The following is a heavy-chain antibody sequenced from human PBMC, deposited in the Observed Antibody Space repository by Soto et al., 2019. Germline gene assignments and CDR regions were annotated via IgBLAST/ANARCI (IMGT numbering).Heavy chain of an antibody. V-gene: IGHV1-8*01. CDR2: MNPNSGNT. CDR3: AREYCSEGVCYGVDY. D-gene: IGHD2-8*01. J-gene: IGHJ4*02. CDR1: GYTFTSYD. Sequence: ASVKVSCKASGYTFTSYDINWVRQATGQGLEWMGWMNPNSGNTGYAQKFQGRVTMTRNTSMSTVYMELRSLISDDTAMYYCAREYCSEGVCYGVDYWGQGTLVTVSS.